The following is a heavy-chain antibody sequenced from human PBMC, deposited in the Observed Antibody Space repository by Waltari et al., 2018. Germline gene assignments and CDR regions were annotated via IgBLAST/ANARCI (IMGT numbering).Heavy chain of an antibody. CDR3: VRQGQLADSPDY. Sequence: EVQLVQSGAEVKKPGESLKISCKGSGYSFTSYWIAWVRQMPGKGLGWMGIIYPGDSDTIYSTSFQGQVTMSADRSISTAYLQWSSLKASDTATYYCVRQGQLADSPDYWGQGTLVTVSS. D-gene: IGHD6-6*01. J-gene: IGHJ4*02. CDR2: IYPGDSDT. CDR1: GYSFTSYW. V-gene: IGHV5-51*01.